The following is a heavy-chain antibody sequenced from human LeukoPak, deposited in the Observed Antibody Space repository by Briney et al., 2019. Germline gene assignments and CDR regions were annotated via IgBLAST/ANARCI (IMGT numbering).Heavy chain of an antibody. J-gene: IGHJ4*02. Sequence: SETLSLTCTVSGGSISSYYWSWIRQPPGKGLEWIGYIYYSGSTNYNPSLKSRVTISVGTSKNQFSLKLSSVTAADTAVYYCESFSSDGSGYDYWGQGTLVTVSS. CDR2: IYYSGST. V-gene: IGHV4-59*01. CDR3: ESFSSDGSGYDY. D-gene: IGHD3-10*01. CDR1: GGSISSYY.